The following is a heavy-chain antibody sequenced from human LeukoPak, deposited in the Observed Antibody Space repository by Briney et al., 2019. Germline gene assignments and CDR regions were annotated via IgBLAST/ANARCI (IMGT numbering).Heavy chain of an antibody. V-gene: IGHV5-51*01. CDR3: AATSDCSGGSCYSGFDY. CDR1: GYSFTSYW. CDR2: IYPGDSDT. Sequence: GESLKISCKGSGYSFTSYWIGWVRQMPGKGLEWMGIIYPGDSDTRYSPSFQGQVTISVDKSISTAYLQWSSLKASDTAMYYCAATSDCSGGSCYSGFDYWGQGTLVTVSS. J-gene: IGHJ4*02. D-gene: IGHD2-15*01.